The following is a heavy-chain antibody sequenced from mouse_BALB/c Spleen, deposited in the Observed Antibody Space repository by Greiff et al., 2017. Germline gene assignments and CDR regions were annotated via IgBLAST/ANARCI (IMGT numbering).Heavy chain of an antibody. D-gene: IGHD2-3*01. CDR3: ARHVDGYSDY. J-gene: IGHJ2*01. Sequence: EVMLVESGGGLVKPGGSLKLSCAASGFAFSSYDMSWVRQTPEKRLEWVAYISSGGGSTYYPDTVKGRFTISRDNAKNTLYLQMSSLKSEDTAMYYCARHVDGYSDYWGQGTTLTVSS. CDR1: GFAFSSYD. V-gene: IGHV5-12-1*01. CDR2: ISSGGGST.